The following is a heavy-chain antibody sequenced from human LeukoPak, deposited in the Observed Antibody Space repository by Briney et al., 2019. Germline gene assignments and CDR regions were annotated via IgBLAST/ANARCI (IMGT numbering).Heavy chain of an antibody. CDR3: ARKYYDSLTGYYSEG. CDR1: GGSIRSSSYY. CDR2: IYYRGST. J-gene: IGHJ4*02. D-gene: IGHD3-9*01. V-gene: IGHV4-39*01. Sequence: PSETLSLTCTVSGGSIRSSSYYWRWIRQPPGEGLEWIGSIYYRGSTHYSPSLKRRVTIPVDTSKNQFSVKLSSVPAADTAVYYCARKYYDSLTGYYSEGWGQGTLVTVSS.